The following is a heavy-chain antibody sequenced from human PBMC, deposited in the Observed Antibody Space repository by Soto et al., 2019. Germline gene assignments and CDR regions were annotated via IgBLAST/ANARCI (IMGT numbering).Heavy chain of an antibody. Sequence: SETLSLTCTVSGGSISSYYWSWIRQPPGKGLEWIGYIYYSGSTNYNPSLKSRVTISVDTSKNQFSLKLSSVTAADTAVYYCARAAEYYDFWSGYYHNWFDPWGQGTLVTVSS. CDR2: IYYSGST. V-gene: IGHV4-59*01. J-gene: IGHJ5*02. CDR3: ARAAEYYDFWSGYYHNWFDP. CDR1: GGSISSYY. D-gene: IGHD3-3*01.